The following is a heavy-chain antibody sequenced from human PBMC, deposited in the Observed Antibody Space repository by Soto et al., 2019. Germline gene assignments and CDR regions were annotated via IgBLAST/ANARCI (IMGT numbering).Heavy chain of an antibody. CDR3: TTDIIQDIDVWGSYHLRNLGFVGAFDI. CDR1: GFTFSSYS. V-gene: IGHV3-15*07. CDR2: IKSKTDGGTT. D-gene: IGHD3-16*02. J-gene: IGHJ3*02. Sequence: GGSLRLSCAASGFTFSSYSMNWVRQAPGKGLEWVGRIKSKTDGGTTDYAAPVKGRFTISRDDSKNTLYLQMNSLKTEDTAVYYCTTDIIQDIDVWGSYHLRNLGFVGAFDIWGQGTMVTVSS.